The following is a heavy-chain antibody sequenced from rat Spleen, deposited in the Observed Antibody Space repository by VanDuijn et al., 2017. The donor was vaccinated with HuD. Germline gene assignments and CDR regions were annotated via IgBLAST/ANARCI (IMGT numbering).Heavy chain of an antibody. CDR1: GYSITSSYR. D-gene: IGHD1-2*01. Sequence: EVQLQESGPGLVKPSQSLSLTCSVTGYSITSSYRWNWIRKFPGNKLEWMGYINSAGSTNYNPSLKSRISITRDTSKNQFFLQVNSVTTEDTATYYCARSPYYYSSYFDYWGQGVMVTVSS. CDR3: ARSPYYYSSYFDY. J-gene: IGHJ2*01. CDR2: INSAGST. V-gene: IGHV3-3*01.